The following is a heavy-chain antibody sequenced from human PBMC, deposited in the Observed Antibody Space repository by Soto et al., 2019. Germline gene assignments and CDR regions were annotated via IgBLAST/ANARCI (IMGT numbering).Heavy chain of an antibody. CDR3: TTSNSIHAFDI. V-gene: IGHV5-51*01. CDR2: IYPGDSDT. J-gene: IGHJ3*02. D-gene: IGHD2-21*01. CDR1: GYSFTSYW. Sequence: GESMKISCKGSGYSFTSYWIGWVRQMPGKGLEWMGIIYPGDSDTRYSPSFQGQVTISADKSISTAYLQWSSLKASATAMYYCTTSNSIHAFDIWGQGTMVTVSS.